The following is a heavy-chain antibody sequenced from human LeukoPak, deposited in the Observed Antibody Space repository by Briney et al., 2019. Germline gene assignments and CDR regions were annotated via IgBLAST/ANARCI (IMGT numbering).Heavy chain of an antibody. CDR2: IRSKAYGGTT. J-gene: IGHJ3*02. CDR3: TRDRMEGVRAFDI. D-gene: IGHD1-26*01. Sequence: GGSLRLSCTASGFTFGDYAMSWFRQAPGKGLEWVGFIRSKAYGGTTEYAASVKGRFTISRDDSKSIAYLQMNSLKTEDTAVYYCTRDRMEGVRAFDIWGQGTMVTVSS. CDR1: GFTFGDYA. V-gene: IGHV3-49*03.